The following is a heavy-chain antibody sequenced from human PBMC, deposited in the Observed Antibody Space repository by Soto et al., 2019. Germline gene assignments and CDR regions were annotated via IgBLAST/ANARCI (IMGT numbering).Heavy chain of an antibody. CDR1: GYRFTSYW. D-gene: IGHD2-15*01. V-gene: IGHV5-51*01. CDR2: IYPGDSDT. CDR3: ARDYCSVNSCYEDGIES. J-gene: IGHJ4*02. Sequence: PGESLKISCKGSGYRFTSYWIGWVRQMSGRGLEWMGIIYPGDSDTRYSPSFQGQVTISADKSISTAYLQWSSLKASDTAIYYCARDYCSVNSCYEDGIESWGQGTLVTVSS.